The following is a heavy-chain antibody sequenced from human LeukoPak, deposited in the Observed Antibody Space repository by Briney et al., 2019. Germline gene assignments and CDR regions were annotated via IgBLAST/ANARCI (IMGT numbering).Heavy chain of an antibody. CDR1: GFAFSNYA. Sequence: PGGSLRLSCATSGFAFSNYAMSWSRHAPGKGLEWVSGISGVNTYHADSVKGRFTISRDNSKNVLYVQMNRLRVEDTAVYFCAKDVCTSPRCLLYSDSWGQGTLVTVSS. V-gene: IGHV3-23*01. CDR2: ISGVNT. J-gene: IGHJ4*02. D-gene: IGHD2-8*01. CDR3: AKDVCTSPRCLLYSDS.